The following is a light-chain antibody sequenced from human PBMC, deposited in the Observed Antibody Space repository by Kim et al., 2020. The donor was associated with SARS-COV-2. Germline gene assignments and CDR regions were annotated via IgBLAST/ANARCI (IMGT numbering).Light chain of an antibody. V-gene: IGLV3-1*01. J-gene: IGLJ3*02. Sequence: SVSPGQTANITCSGHKLGDKYVSWYQQKPGQSPVLVIYQDKKRPSGIPERFSGSNSGNTATLTISGAQPLDEADYYCQAWDSSTVVFGGGTKLTVL. CDR2: QDK. CDR1: KLGDKY. CDR3: QAWDSSTVV.